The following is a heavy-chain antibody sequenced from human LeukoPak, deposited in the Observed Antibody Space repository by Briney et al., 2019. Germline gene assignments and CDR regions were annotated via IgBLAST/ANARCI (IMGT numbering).Heavy chain of an antibody. V-gene: IGHV3-53*04. Sequence: PGGSLRLSCAASGFTVSRNYMNWVRQAPGKGLEWVSLLSSTGNTSYADSVKGRFTISRHNSKNTLYLQVNSLRPEDTAVYYCARDRVVGLGIDNAFDIWGHGTMVTVSS. CDR1: GFTVSRNY. D-gene: IGHD2-15*01. CDR2: LSSTGNT. J-gene: IGHJ3*02. CDR3: ARDRVVGLGIDNAFDI.